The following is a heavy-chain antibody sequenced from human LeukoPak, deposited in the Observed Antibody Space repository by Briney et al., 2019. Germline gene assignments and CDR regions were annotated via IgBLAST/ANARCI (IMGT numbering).Heavy chain of an antibody. Sequence: GGSLRLSCAASGFTFDDYGMSWVRQAPGKGLEWVSGISGSGGSTYYADSVKGRFTISRDNSKNTLYLQMNSLRAEDTAVYYCARDPGYYYDSSGFDYWGQGTLVTVSS. J-gene: IGHJ4*02. CDR1: GFTFDDYG. V-gene: IGHV3-23*01. CDR3: ARDPGYYYDSSGFDY. D-gene: IGHD3-22*01. CDR2: ISGSGGST.